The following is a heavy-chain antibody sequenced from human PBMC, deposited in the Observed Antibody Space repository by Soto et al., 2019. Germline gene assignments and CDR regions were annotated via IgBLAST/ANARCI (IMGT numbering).Heavy chain of an antibody. V-gene: IGHV3-23*01. CDR1: GFTFSTYT. Sequence: EVQLLESGGGLIQPGGSLRLSCAASGFTFSTYTMSWVRQAPGKGLEWVSGIYGGGGGETFYARSVRGRFTISRDNSNNKLYLQMNSLRAEDTAIYYCAKDRHPDGRWPFAHWGQGTLITVSS. CDR2: IYGGGGGET. CDR3: AKDRHPDGRWPFAH. D-gene: IGHD2-8*01. J-gene: IGHJ4*02.